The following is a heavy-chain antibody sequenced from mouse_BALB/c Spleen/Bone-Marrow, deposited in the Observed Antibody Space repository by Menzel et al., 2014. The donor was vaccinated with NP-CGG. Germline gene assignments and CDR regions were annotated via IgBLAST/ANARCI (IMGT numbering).Heavy chain of an antibody. V-gene: IGHV1-39*01. D-gene: IGHD2-3*01. CDR2: IDPYYGGT. CDR3: ARSGGYYHYYAMDY. Sequence: VQLKQPGPELEKPGASVKISCKASGYSYTGYNMNWVKQSNGKSLEWIGNIDPYYGGTSYNQKFKGKATLTVDKSSSTAYMQLKSLTSEDSAVYYCARSGGYYHYYAMDYWGQGTSVTVSS. J-gene: IGHJ4*01. CDR1: GYSYTGYN.